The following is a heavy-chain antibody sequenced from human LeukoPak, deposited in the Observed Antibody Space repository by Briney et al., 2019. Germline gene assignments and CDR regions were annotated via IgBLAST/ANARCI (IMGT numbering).Heavy chain of an antibody. J-gene: IGHJ5*02. CDR3: ARVSDDSSGYYFDP. CDR1: GGSISSYY. CDR2: IYYSGST. V-gene: IGHV4-59*01. Sequence: SETLSLTCTVSGGSISSYYWSWIRQPPGKGLEWIGHIYYSGSTNYNPSPKSRVTISVDTSKNQFSLKLSSVTAADTAVYYCARVSDDSSGYYFDPWGQGTLVTVSS. D-gene: IGHD3-22*01.